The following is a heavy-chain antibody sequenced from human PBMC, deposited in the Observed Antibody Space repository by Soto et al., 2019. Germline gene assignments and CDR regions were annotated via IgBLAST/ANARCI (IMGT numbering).Heavy chain of an antibody. V-gene: IGHV1-69*06. CDR1: GGTFSSYA. J-gene: IGHJ4*02. CDR2: IIPIFGTA. Sequence: GASVKVSCKASGGTFSSYAISWVRQAPGQGLEWMGGIIPIFGTANYAQKFQGRVTITADKSTSTAYMELSSLRSEDTAVYYCARTLNRSGYSSSWSFDYWGQGTLVTVSS. D-gene: IGHD6-13*01. CDR3: ARTLNRSGYSSSWSFDY.